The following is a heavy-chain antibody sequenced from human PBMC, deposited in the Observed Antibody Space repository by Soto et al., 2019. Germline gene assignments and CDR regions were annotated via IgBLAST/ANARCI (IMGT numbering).Heavy chain of an antibody. CDR3: AKSPNFYCSSPNCYRYYFDY. D-gene: IGHD2-2*02. CDR1: GFAFSSHP. CDR2: ISDSGGLT. V-gene: IGHV3-23*01. Sequence: GGSLRLSCAASGFAFSSHPMSWVRQAPERGLEWVSGISDSGGLTYNADSVKGRFTISRDNSKNALYLQMSSLRPEDTAIYYWAKSPNFYCSSPNCYRYYFDYWGQGTLVTVSS. J-gene: IGHJ4*02.